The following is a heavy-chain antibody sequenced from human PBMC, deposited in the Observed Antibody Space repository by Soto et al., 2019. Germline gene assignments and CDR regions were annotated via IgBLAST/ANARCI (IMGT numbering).Heavy chain of an antibody. CDR1: GFTFSSYA. CDR3: AKEAPITMIVVPKNWFDP. V-gene: IGHV3-23*01. Sequence: GESLKISCAASGFTFSSYAMSWVRQAPGKGLEWVSAISGSGGSTYYADSVKGRFTISRDNSKNTLYLQMNSLRAEDTAVYYCAKEAPITMIVVPKNWFDPWGQGTLVTVSS. D-gene: IGHD3-22*01. CDR2: ISGSGGST. J-gene: IGHJ5*02.